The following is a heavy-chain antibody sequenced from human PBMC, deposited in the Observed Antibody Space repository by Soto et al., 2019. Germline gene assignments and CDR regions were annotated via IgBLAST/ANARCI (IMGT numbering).Heavy chain of an antibody. Sequence: PSETLSLTCAVSGGSISSSNCWSFVGQPPGKGLEWIGEIYHSGSTNYNPSLKSRVTISVDKSKNQFSLKLSSVTAADTAVYYCAGIFGVVTDPYGMDVWGQGTTVTVSS. CDR1: GGSISSSNC. D-gene: IGHD3-3*01. V-gene: IGHV4-4*02. J-gene: IGHJ6*02. CDR3: AGIFGVVTDPYGMDV. CDR2: IYHSGST.